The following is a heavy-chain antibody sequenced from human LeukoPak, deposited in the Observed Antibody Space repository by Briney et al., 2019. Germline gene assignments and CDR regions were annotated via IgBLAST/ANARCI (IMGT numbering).Heavy chain of an antibody. CDR2: INHSGST. D-gene: IGHD6-13*01. Sequence: PSETLSLTCAVYGGSFSGYYWSWIRQPPGKGLEWIGEINHSGSTNYNPSLKSRVTISVDTSKNQFSLKLSSVTAADTAVYYCARERSSWTDYWGQGTLVTVSS. CDR1: GGSFSGYY. CDR3: ARERSSWTDY. V-gene: IGHV4-34*01. J-gene: IGHJ4*02.